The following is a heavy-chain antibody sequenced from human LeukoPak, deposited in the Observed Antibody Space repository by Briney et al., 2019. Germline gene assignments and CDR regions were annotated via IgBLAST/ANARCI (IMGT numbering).Heavy chain of an antibody. CDR1: GFTVSSNY. J-gene: IGHJ4*02. CDR3: ARAVIPTTSRHFDY. Sequence: GGSLRLSCAASGFTVSSNYMSWVRQAPGKGLEWVSVIYSCGSTYYADSVKGRFTISRDNSKNTLYLQMNSLRAEDTAVYYCARAVIPTTSRHFDYWGQGTLVTVSS. CDR2: IYSCGST. V-gene: IGHV3-66*03. D-gene: IGHD1-7*01.